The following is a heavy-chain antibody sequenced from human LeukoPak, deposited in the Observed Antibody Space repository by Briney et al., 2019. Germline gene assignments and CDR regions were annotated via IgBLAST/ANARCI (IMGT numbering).Heavy chain of an antibody. Sequence: SVKVSCKASGGTXSSXAXXXXXXXXGQXXXXXGXXIPXXXTANYAKKFQGRVTITADESTSTAYMELSSLRSEDTAVYYCARLRIVVVPASFYWFDPWGQGTLVTVSS. J-gene: IGHJ5*02. V-gene: IGHV1-69*13. CDR1: GGTXSSXA. CDR3: ARLRIVVVPASFYWFDP. CDR2: XIPXXXTA. D-gene: IGHD2-2*01.